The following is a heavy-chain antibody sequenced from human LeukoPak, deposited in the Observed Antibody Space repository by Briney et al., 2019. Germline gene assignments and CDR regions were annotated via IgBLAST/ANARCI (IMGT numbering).Heavy chain of an antibody. Sequence: GGSLRLSCAVSGFIFSSYWMTWVRQAPGKGLEWVANIKEDGSGKYYVESVKGRFSISRDNAKNSLYLQMNSLRAEDTAVYYCGRAMETAGHELPVDYWGQGILVTVSS. V-gene: IGHV3-7*01. D-gene: IGHD5-18*01. CDR1: GFIFSSYW. CDR2: IKEDGSGK. J-gene: IGHJ4*02. CDR3: GRAMETAGHELPVDY.